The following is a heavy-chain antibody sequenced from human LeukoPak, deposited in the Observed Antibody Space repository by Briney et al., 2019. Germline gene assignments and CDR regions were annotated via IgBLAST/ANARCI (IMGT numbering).Heavy chain of an antibody. J-gene: IGHJ3*02. Sequence: PSETLSLTCAVSGVSISSGGYYWSWIRQPPGKGLEWIGEINHSGSTNYNPSLKSRVTISVDTSKNQFSLKLSSVTAADTAVYYCARGTYDFWSGYFGVPSSNAFDIWGQGTMVTVSS. CDR1: GVSISSGGYY. D-gene: IGHD3-3*01. CDR2: INHSGST. V-gene: IGHV4-34*01. CDR3: ARGTYDFWSGYFGVPSSNAFDI.